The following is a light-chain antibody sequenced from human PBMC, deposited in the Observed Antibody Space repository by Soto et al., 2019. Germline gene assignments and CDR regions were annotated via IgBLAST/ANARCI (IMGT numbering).Light chain of an antibody. CDR3: AAWDDRMDVYV. CDR2: STS. Sequence: QAVVTQPPSASGTPGQIVAISCSGSSSNIGSNTVTWYQQLPGTAPKLLIYSTSQRSSGVPGRFSGSKSGASASLSISGLQYEDEDDYYCAAWDDRMDVYVFGTGTKLTVL. CDR1: SSNIGSNT. V-gene: IGLV1-44*01. J-gene: IGLJ1*01.